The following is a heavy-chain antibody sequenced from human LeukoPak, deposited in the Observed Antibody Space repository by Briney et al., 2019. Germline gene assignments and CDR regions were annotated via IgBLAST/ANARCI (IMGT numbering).Heavy chain of an antibody. CDR2: IYTSGNI. J-gene: IGHJ4*02. CDR1: GGSISSGPYY. Sequence: SETLSLTYTVSGGSISSGPYYRGWIRQPAGKGLEWIVRIYTSGNIGYNPSLKSRVIISGDTSKNQSSLNLTTVPAADTALYFCARERRIVLSTDYWGQGALVIVSS. D-gene: IGHD1-26*01. CDR3: ARERRIVLSTDY. V-gene: IGHV4-61*02.